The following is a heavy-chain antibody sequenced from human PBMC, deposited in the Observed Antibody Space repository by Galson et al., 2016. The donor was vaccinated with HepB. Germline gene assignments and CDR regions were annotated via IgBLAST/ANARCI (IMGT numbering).Heavy chain of an antibody. Sequence: SETLSLTCAVYGGSFSAYYWSWIRQPPGKGLEWIGKINHSGSTNYNPSLKSRVTISVHTSKNQFSLKLSSVTAADTAFYYCAKGGDPGRGWAREPPFVHLDSWGQGTLVTVSS. J-gene: IGHJ4*02. CDR2: INHSGST. V-gene: IGHV4-34*01. CDR1: GGSFSAYY. D-gene: IGHD1-26*01. CDR3: AKGGDPGRGWAREPPFVHLDS.